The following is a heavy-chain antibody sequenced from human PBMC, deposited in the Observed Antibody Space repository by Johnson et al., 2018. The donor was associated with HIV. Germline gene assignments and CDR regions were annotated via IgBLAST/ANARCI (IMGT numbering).Heavy chain of an antibody. Sequence: QMLLVESGGGVVQPGRSLRLSCVASGYSIRNSAMHWVRQAPGKGLEWVAIIWSDGTNKYYADSVKGRFTISRDNSKNTLYLQMNSLRAEDTAVYYCARVGQLARTHAFDIWGQGTMVTVSS. V-gene: IGHV3-30*19. CDR2: IWSDGTNK. CDR1: GYSIRNSA. CDR3: ARVGQLARTHAFDI. J-gene: IGHJ3*02. D-gene: IGHD6-13*01.